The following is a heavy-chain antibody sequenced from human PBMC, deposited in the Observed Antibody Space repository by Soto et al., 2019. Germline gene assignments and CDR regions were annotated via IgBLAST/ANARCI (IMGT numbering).Heavy chain of an antibody. CDR3: ARRDLTVTGLEYFDY. V-gene: IGHV1-69*02. Sequence: SVKVSCKASGGTFSSYTISWVRQAPGQGLEWMGMIIPILGIANYAQKFQGRVTITADKSTSTAYMELSSLRSEDTAVYYCARRDLTVTGLEYFDYWGQGTLVTVSS. CDR1: GGTFSSYT. J-gene: IGHJ4*02. CDR2: IIPILGIA. D-gene: IGHD4-17*01.